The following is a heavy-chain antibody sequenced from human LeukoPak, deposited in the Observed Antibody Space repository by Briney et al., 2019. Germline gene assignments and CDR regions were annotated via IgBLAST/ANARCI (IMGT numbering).Heavy chain of an antibody. CDR1: GYTFTSYD. D-gene: IGHD4-11*01. CDR3: ARVQTTVTPFYYYYDYMDV. CDR2: MNPNSGNT. J-gene: IGHJ6*03. Sequence: ASVKVSCKASGYTFTSYDINWVRQATGQGLEWMGWMNPNSGNTGYAQKFQGRVTMTRNASISTAYMELSSLRSEDTAVYYCARVQTTVTPFYYYYDYMDVWGKGTTVTVSS. V-gene: IGHV1-8*01.